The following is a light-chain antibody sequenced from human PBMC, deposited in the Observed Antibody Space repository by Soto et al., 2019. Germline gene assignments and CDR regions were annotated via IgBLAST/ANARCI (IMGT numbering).Light chain of an antibody. V-gene: IGKV1-5*01. J-gene: IGKJ1*01. CDR2: AAS. CDR3: QHYNSYSEA. Sequence: DIQMTQSPSTVSASVVDVGASAFRASQSISSWLAWYQQKPGKATKLLIYAASSLQSGVPSRFSGSGSGTDFTLTISSLQPDDFATYYCQHYNSYSEAFGQGTKV. CDR1: QSISSW.